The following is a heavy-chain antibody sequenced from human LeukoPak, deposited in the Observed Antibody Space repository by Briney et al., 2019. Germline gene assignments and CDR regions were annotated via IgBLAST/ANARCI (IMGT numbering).Heavy chain of an antibody. J-gene: IGHJ4*02. D-gene: IGHD4-11*01. Sequence: SETLSLTCTVSGGSISSGDYYWSWIRQPPGKGLEWIGYIYYSGSTHYNPSLKSRVTISVDTSKNQFPLKLSSVTAADTAVYYCARQQGYSDYLGNWGQGTLVTVSS. V-gene: IGHV4-30-4*01. CDR3: ARQQGYSDYLGN. CDR2: IYYSGST. CDR1: GGSISSGDYY.